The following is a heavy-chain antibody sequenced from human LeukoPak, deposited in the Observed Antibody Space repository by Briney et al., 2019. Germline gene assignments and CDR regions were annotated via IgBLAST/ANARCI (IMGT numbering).Heavy chain of an antibody. J-gene: IGHJ4*02. CDR3: ARGTRWFGVLY. D-gene: IGHD3-10*01. V-gene: IGHV4-59*01. CDR1: GGSISTYY. Sequence: PSETLSLTCTVSGGSISTYYWSWIRQPPGKALEWIGHIYYSGSTNFNPSLKSRVTLSIDTSNNQFALKLNSVTAADTAVYYCARGTRWFGVLYWGQGTLVTVSS. CDR2: IYYSGST.